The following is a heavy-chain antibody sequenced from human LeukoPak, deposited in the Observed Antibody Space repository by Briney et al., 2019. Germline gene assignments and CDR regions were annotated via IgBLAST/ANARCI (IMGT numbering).Heavy chain of an antibody. J-gene: IGHJ4*02. CDR3: AKDREGLLWFGELDG. CDR2: ISGSGGST. D-gene: IGHD3-10*01. V-gene: IGHV3-23*01. CDR1: GFTFSSYA. Sequence: QPGGSLRLSCAASGFTFSSYAMSWVRQAPGRGLEWVSAISGSGGSTYYADSVKGRFTISRDNSKNTLYLQMNSLRAEDTAVYYCAKDREGLLWFGELDGGGQGTLVTVSS.